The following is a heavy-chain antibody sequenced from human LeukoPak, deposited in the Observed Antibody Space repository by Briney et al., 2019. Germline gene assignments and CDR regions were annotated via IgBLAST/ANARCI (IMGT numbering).Heavy chain of an antibody. J-gene: IGHJ4*02. CDR1: GFSFSSHE. Sequence: PGGSLRLSCAASGFSFSSHEMNWVRQAPGKGLEWVSYISNSGTTIYYADSVKGRFTISRDNAKNSLYLQMNSLRAEDTAANYCARGWANDYWGRGTLVTVSS. CDR3: ARGWANDY. CDR2: ISNSGTTI. V-gene: IGHV3-48*03. D-gene: IGHD5-24*01.